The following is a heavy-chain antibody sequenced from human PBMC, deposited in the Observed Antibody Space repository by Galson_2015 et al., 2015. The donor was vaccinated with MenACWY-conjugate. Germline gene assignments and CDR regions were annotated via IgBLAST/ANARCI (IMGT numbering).Heavy chain of an antibody. Sequence: SCKASGYTFTSYGFSWVRQAPGQGLEWIGWISAYNGNINYAQKFQGRVTTTTDTSTSTAYMELRSLRSDDTAVYYCARRSGWTNDAFDIWGQGTMVTVSS. J-gene: IGHJ3*02. D-gene: IGHD6-19*01. CDR1: GYTFTSYG. V-gene: IGHV1-18*01. CDR3: ARRSGWTNDAFDI. CDR2: ISAYNGNI.